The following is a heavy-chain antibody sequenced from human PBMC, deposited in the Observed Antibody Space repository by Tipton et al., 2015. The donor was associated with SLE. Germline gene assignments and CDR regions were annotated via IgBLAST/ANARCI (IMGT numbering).Heavy chain of an antibody. J-gene: IGHJ3*02. CDR1: TYSISNGHY. Sequence: TLSLTCSVSTYSISNGHYWAWVRQPPGKGLEWIGTVYHTGNTYYNPSLKSRVTMSVDTSKNQFSLKLTSVTAADTAIYYCARMSSGWSVGAFDIWGQGKMVTVSS. V-gene: IGHV4-38-2*01. CDR3: ARMSSGWSVGAFDI. D-gene: IGHD6-13*01. CDR2: VYHTGNT.